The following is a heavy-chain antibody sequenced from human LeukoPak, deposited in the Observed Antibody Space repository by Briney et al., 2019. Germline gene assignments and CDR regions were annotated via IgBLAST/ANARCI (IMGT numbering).Heavy chain of an antibody. V-gene: IGHV4-34*01. CDR1: GGSFSGYY. D-gene: IGHD5-24*01. CDR2: INHSGST. Sequence: SETLSLTCAVYGGSFSGYYWSWIRQPPGKGLEWIGEINHSGSTNYNPSLKSRVFISVDTSNNQFSLNLNSVTAADTAVYYCAREEMTTTVDYWGQGTLVTVSS. CDR3: AREEMTTTVDY. J-gene: IGHJ4*02.